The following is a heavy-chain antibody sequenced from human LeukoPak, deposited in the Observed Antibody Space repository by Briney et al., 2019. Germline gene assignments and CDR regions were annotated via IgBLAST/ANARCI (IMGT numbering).Heavy chain of an antibody. V-gene: IGHV3-48*04. CDR3: ARDPRTVRI. CDR2: ISGNGGVI. CDR1: GFTFSSYS. J-gene: IGHJ4*02. D-gene: IGHD1-1*01. Sequence: GGSLRLSCAASGFTFSSYSMNWVRQAPGKGLEWLSYISGNGGVIQYADSVKGRFTISRDNAKNLLYLQMDSLRVEDTAIYYCARDPRTVRIWGQGTLVTVSS.